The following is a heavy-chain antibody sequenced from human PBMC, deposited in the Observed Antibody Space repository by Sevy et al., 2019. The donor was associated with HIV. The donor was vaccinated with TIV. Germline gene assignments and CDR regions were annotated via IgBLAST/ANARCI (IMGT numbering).Heavy chain of an antibody. V-gene: IGHV3-23*01. CDR3: AKQPSFPYYDFWSGYYTPHEVFDY. CDR2: ISGSGGST. J-gene: IGHJ4*02. CDR1: GFTFSSYA. D-gene: IGHD3-3*01. Sequence: GSLRLSCAASGFTFSSYAMSWVRQAPGKGLEWVSAISGSGGSTYYADSVKGRFTISRDNSKNTLYLQMNSLRAEDTAVYYCAKQPSFPYYDFWSGYYTPHEVFDYWGQGTLVTVSS.